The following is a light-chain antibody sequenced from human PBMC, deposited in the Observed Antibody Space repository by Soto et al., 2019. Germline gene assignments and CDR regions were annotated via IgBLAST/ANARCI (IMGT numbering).Light chain of an antibody. J-gene: IGKJ2*01. V-gene: IGKV3-15*01. CDR3: HQGHNWPLT. CDR1: QSINSG. CDR2: GAS. Sequence: EIVMTQSPATLSLSPGERAALSCRASQSINSGLAWYPQKPGQPPRLLIYGASTRATGVPARFTGSASCSEFTLTISGLQSDDFAVYYCHQGHNWPLTFGQRTRLEI.